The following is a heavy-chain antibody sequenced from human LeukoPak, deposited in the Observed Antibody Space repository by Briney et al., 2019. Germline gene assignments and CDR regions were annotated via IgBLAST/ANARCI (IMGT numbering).Heavy chain of an antibody. CDR2: ISSSSSYI. V-gene: IGHV3-21*01. CDR1: GFTFSSYS. Sequence: GGSLRLSCAASGFTFSSYSMNWVRQAPGKGLEWVSSISSSSSYIYYADSVKGRFTISRDNAKNSLYLQMNSLRAEDTAVYYCARDTYDSSGYPTTSDYWGQGTLVTVSS. D-gene: IGHD3-22*01. J-gene: IGHJ4*02. CDR3: ARDTYDSSGYPTTSDY.